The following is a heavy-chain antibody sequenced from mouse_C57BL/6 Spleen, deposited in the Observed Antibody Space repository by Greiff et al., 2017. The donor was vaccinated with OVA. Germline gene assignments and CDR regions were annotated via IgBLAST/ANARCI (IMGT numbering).Heavy chain of an antibody. Sequence: EVKLMESGGGLVQPGGSMKLSCVASGFTFSNYWMNWVRQSPEKGLEWVAQIRLKSDNYATHYAESVKGRFTISRDDSKSSVYLQMNNLRAEDTGIYYCTDGWLTTRGYFDYWGQGTTLTVSS. CDR1: GFTFSNYW. J-gene: IGHJ2*01. D-gene: IGHD2-3*01. CDR2: IRLKSDNYAT. CDR3: TDGWLTTRGYFDY. V-gene: IGHV6-3*01.